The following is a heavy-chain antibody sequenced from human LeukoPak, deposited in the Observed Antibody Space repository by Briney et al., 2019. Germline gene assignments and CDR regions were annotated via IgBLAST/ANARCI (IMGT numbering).Heavy chain of an antibody. CDR2: ISGSNSYI. CDR3: ARALTTLTYEGY. Sequence: GGSLRLSCAASGFTFSSYTTHWIRQAPGKGLEWVSSISGSNSYIFYADSVKGRFTVSRDNAKDSLYLQVNSLRAEDTAVYYCARALTTLTYEGYWGQGTLVTVSS. CDR1: GFTFSSYT. D-gene: IGHD1-1*01. J-gene: IGHJ4*02. V-gene: IGHV3-21*01.